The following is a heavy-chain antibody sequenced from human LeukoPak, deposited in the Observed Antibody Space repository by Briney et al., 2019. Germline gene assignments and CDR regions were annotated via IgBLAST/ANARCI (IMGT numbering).Heavy chain of an antibody. J-gene: IGHJ4*02. CDR3: ATDRGCSGGSCYGVGFDY. CDR1: GYTLTELS. V-gene: IGHV1-24*01. D-gene: IGHD2-15*01. Sequence: ASVKVSCKVSGYTLTELSMHWVRQAPGKGLGWMGGFDPEDGETIYAQKFQGRVTMTEDTSTDTAYMELSSLRSEDTAVYYCATDRGCSGGSCYGVGFDYWGQGTLVTVSS. CDR2: FDPEDGET.